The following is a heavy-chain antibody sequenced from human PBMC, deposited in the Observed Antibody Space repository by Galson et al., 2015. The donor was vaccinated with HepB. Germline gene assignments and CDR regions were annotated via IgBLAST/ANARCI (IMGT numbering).Heavy chain of an antibody. J-gene: IGHJ6*03. D-gene: IGHD3-22*01. CDR2: INPNSGGT. Sequence: SVKVSCKASGYTFTGYYMHWVRQAPGQGLEWMGRINPNSGGTNYAQKFQGRVTMTRDTSISTAYMELSRLRSDDTAVYYCARENYYDSSGYYYYYYYYMDVWGKGTTVTVSS. V-gene: IGHV1-2*06. CDR3: ARENYYDSSGYYYYYYYYMDV. CDR1: GYTFTGYY.